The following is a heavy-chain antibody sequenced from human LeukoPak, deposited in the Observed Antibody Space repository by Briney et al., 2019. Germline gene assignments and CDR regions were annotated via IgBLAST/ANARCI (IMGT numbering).Heavy chain of an antibody. Sequence: PPGTLSLTCAVSGGSISSSNWWCWVRQPPGKGLEWIGEIYHSGSTNYNPSLKSRVTISVDKSKNQFALKLSSVTAADTAVYYCERDSGEDFDYWGQGTLATVSS. CDR2: IYHSGST. CDR1: GGSISSSNW. CDR3: ERDSGEDFDY. J-gene: IGHJ4*02. D-gene: IGHD3-10*01. V-gene: IGHV4-4*03.